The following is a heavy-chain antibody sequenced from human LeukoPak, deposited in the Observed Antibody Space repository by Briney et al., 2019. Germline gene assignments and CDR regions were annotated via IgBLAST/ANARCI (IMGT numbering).Heavy chain of an antibody. V-gene: IGHV4-30-4*08. CDR2: IYYSGST. J-gene: IGHJ3*02. Sequence: SQTLSLTCTVSGGSISSGDYYWSWIRQPPGKGLEWIGYIYYSGSTYYNPSLKSRVTISVDTSKNQFSLKLSSVTAAGTAVYYCARSHVEIAFDIWGQGTMVTVSS. CDR3: ARSHVEIAFDI. D-gene: IGHD5-24*01. CDR1: GGSISSGDYY.